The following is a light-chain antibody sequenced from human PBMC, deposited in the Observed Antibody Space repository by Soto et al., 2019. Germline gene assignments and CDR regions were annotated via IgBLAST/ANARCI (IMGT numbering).Light chain of an antibody. Sequence: QSVLTQPASVSGSPGQSITISCTGTSSDVGTYNYVSWYQQHPGKAPKLMIYDVSNRPSGVSDRFSGSKSGNTASLTISGLQAEDEADYYCSSYTSSSTSVVFGGGTKSPS. CDR3: SSYTSSSTSVV. J-gene: IGLJ2*01. CDR2: DVS. CDR1: SSDVGTYNY. V-gene: IGLV2-14*01.